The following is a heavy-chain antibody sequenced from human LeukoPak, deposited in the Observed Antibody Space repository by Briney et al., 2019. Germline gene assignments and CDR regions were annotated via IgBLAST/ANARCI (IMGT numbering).Heavy chain of an antibody. CDR2: ISHSGST. J-gene: IGHJ4*02. V-gene: IGHV4-38-2*02. D-gene: IGHD1-26*01. CDR3: ARVAGSYTTFYFDY. CDR1: DYSISSGYY. Sequence: PSETLSLTCTVSDYSISSGYYWGWIRQPPGKGLEWIGSISHSGSTYYNSSLKSRVTISVDTSKNQFSLKLSSVTAADTAVYYCARVAGSYTTFYFDYWGQGTLVTVSS.